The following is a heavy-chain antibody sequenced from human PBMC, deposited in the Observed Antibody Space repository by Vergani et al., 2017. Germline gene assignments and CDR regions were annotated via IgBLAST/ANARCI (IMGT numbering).Heavy chain of an antibody. D-gene: IGHD6-6*01. CDR3: ARQKGYSSSSFDY. Sequence: QVQLVESGGGVVQPGRSLRLSCAASGFTFSSYAMHWVRQAPGKGLEWVAVISYDGSNKYYADSVKGRFTISRDNSKSTLYLQMNSLRAEDTAVYYCARQKGYSSSSFDYWGQGTLVTVSS. V-gene: IGHV3-30-3*01. CDR2: ISYDGSNK. J-gene: IGHJ4*02. CDR1: GFTFSSYA.